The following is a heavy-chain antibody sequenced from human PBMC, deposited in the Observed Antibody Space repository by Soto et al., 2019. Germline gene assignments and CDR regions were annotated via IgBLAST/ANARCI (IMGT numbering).Heavy chain of an antibody. D-gene: IGHD3-22*01. V-gene: IGHV4-31*03. CDR1: GGSISSGGYY. CDR3: ARGGYYYENSGQNAYDY. CDR2: IYYGGST. J-gene: IGHJ4*01. Sequence: SETLSVTCTVSGGSISSGGYYWSWIRQHPGKGLEWIGYIYYGGSTYYNPSLKSRATISGDTSKNQFSLKLSSVTAADTAVYYCARGGYYYENSGQNAYDYWGQGILATVSS.